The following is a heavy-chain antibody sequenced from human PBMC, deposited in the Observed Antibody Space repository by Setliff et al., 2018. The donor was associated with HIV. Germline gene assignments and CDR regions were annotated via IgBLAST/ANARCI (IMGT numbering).Heavy chain of an antibody. D-gene: IGHD3-22*01. CDR2: IMPICGTG. Sequence: GASVKVSCKASGGTFGTYTISWVRQAPGQGLEWMGGIMPICGTGNYAQKFQGRVTITTDESTSTAYMELTSLRSEDTAVCCCARGGLAYYDSSGNDAFDIWGQGTMVTVSS. CDR1: GGTFGTYT. J-gene: IGHJ3*02. CDR3: ARGGLAYYDSSGNDAFDI. V-gene: IGHV1-69*05.